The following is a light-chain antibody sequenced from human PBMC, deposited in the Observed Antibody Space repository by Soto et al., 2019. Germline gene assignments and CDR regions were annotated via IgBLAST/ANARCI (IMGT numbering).Light chain of an antibody. CDR2: GAF. Sequence: VMTQSPDTLSVSPGERATLSCRASETVRSNLAWYQQKPGQAPRLLIYGAFNRATGIPARFSGSGSGTDFTLTISSLEPEDFAVYYCQQRSNWPRTFGQGTKV. CDR1: ETVRSN. J-gene: IGKJ1*01. V-gene: IGKV3-11*01. CDR3: QQRSNWPRT.